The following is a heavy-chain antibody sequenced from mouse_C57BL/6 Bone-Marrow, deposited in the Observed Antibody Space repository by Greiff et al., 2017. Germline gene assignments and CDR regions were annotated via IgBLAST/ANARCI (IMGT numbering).Heavy chain of an antibody. CDR3: ASGTPSLAD. D-gene: IGHD3-3*01. CDR1: GYTFTSYW. CDR2: IDPSDSYT. Sequence: VQLQQPGAELVMPGASVKLSCKASGYTFTSYWMHWVKQRPGQGLEWIGEIDPSDSYTNYNQKFQGKSTLTVDKSSSTASMQLSSLTSEDSAVYYCASGTPSLADWGQGTLVTVSA. V-gene: IGHV1-69*01. J-gene: IGHJ3*01.